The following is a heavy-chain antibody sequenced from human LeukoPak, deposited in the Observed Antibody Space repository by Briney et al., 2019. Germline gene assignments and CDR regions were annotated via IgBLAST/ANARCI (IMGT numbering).Heavy chain of an antibody. V-gene: IGHV1-69*04. J-gene: IGHJ4*02. CDR2: IIPILGIA. D-gene: IGHD3-22*01. CDR3: ARWGYDSSGYRSTGYYFDY. Sequence: GASVKVSCKASGGTFSSYAISWVRQDPGQGLEWMRRIIPILGIANYAQKFQGRVTITADKSTSTAYMELSSLRSEDTAVYYCARWGYDSSGYRSTGYYFDYWGQGTLVTVSS. CDR1: GGTFSSYA.